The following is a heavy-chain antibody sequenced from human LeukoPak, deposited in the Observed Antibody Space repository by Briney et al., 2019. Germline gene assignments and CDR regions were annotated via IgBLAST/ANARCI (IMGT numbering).Heavy chain of an antibody. V-gene: IGHV1-69*13. Sequence: GASVKVSCKASGGTFSSYAISWVRQAPGQGLEWMGGIIPIFGTANYAQKLQGRVTITADESTSTAYMELSSLRSEDTAVYYCASLIAAAGPSYYYYGMDVWGQGTTVTVSS. CDR3: ASLIAAAGPSYYYYGMDV. D-gene: IGHD6-13*01. J-gene: IGHJ6*02. CDR2: IIPIFGTA. CDR1: GGTFSSYA.